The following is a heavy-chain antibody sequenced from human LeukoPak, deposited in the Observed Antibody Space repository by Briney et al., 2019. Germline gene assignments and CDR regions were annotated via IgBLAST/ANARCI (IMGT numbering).Heavy chain of an antibody. CDR3: ARDSAPWSGHYMDV. J-gene: IGHJ6*03. D-gene: IGHD3-3*01. V-gene: IGHV4-4*07. CDR2: IYTSGST. CDR1: GGSISSYY. Sequence: SETLSLTCTVSGGSISSYYWSWIRQPAGKGLEWIGRIYTSGSTTYNPSLKSRVTMSVDTSKNQFSLKLTSVTAADTAVYYCARDSAPWSGHYMDVWGKGTTVTVSS.